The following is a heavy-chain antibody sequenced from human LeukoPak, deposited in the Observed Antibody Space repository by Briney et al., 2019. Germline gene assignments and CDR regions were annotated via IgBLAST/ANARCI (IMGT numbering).Heavy chain of an antibody. CDR3: ARVPLHSMARGVIVDY. D-gene: IGHD3-10*01. V-gene: IGHV4-30-2*01. CDR1: GGSISSGDYY. J-gene: IGHJ4*02. CDR2: IYQSGST. Sequence: SETLSLTCTVSGGSISSGDYYWSWIRQPPGRGLEWIGYIYQSGSTSYNPSLQSRVTISIDRSKNQFSLKLSSVTAADTAVYYCARVPLHSMARGVIVDYWGQGTLVTVSS.